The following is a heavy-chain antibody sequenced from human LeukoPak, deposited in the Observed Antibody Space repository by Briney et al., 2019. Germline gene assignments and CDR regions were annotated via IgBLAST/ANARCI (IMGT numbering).Heavy chain of an antibody. J-gene: IGHJ4*02. CDR3: ARTTSLTASGYDY. CDR1: GYTFTTYH. CDR2: MNPYSGDR. D-gene: IGHD4-17*01. Sequence: GASVKVSCKTSGYTFTTYHINWVRQATGQGLEWLGWMNPYSGDRGYAQKFQGRLSITSDTSISTAYMELSSLRSDDMAVYFCARTTSLTASGYDYWGQGTLVTVSS. V-gene: IGHV1-8*03.